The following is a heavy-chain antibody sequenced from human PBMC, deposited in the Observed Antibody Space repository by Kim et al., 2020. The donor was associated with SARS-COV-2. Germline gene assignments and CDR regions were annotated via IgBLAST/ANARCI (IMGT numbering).Heavy chain of an antibody. CDR2: ISYDGSNK. CDR1: GFTFSSYG. V-gene: IGHV3-33*05. J-gene: IGHJ4*02. Sequence: GGSLRLSCAASGFTFSSYGMHWVRQAPGKGLEWVAVISYDGSNKYYADSVKGRFTISRDNSMNTLYLQMNSLRAEDTAVYYCARDSSSPGGMVRGVLDYWGQGTLVTVSS. D-gene: IGHD3-10*01. CDR3: ARDSSSPGGMVRGVLDY.